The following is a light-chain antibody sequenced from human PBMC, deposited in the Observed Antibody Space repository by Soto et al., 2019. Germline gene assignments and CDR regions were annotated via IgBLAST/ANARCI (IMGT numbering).Light chain of an antibody. CDR3: QQYNNWPFT. CDR1: QSVSSN. J-gene: IGKJ3*01. V-gene: IGKV3D-15*01. Sequence: EIVMMQSPATLSVSPGERATLSCRASQSVSSNLAWYQQKPGQVPRLLIYGASTRATGIPARFSGSGSGTEFTLTISSLQSEDFAVYYCQQYNNWPFTFGPGTKVDIK. CDR2: GAS.